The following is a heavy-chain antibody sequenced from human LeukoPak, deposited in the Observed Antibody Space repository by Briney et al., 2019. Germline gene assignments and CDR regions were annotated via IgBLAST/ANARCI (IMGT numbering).Heavy chain of an antibody. CDR1: GFTFSNFA. CDR3: AKHQGAFQYFDWACDGFDI. J-gene: IGHJ3*02. V-gene: IGHV3-23*01. Sequence: GGSLTLPCAPSGFTFSNFAMSWVRQGPGKGLEGVSCTNGGGGRQQYADSVKGRFTVSRDNSKNKLYLDMNSLRAEDTALYYCAKHQGAFQYFDWACDGFDIWGQGTMVSVSS. D-gene: IGHD3-9*01. CDR2: TNGGGGRQ.